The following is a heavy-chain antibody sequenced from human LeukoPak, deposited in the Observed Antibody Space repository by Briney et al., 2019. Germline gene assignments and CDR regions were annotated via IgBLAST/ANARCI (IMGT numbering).Heavy chain of an antibody. Sequence: GGSLRLSCAASGFTFSSYAMSWVRQAPGKGLEWVSAISGSGGSTYYADSVKGRFTISRDNSKNTLYLQMNSLRTEDTAVYYCAKYLKGGSDGFDIWGQGTMVTVSS. CDR1: GFTFSSYA. CDR2: ISGSGGST. D-gene: IGHD3-10*01. CDR3: AKYLKGGSDGFDI. V-gene: IGHV3-23*01. J-gene: IGHJ3*02.